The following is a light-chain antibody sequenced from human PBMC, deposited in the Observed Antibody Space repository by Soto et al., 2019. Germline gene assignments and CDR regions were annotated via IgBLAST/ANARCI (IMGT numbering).Light chain of an antibody. J-gene: IGKJ5*01. CDR3: QQYNNWPIT. Sequence: EIVMTQSPATLSVSPGERATLSCRASRSVSSNLAWYQHKPGQAPRLLISGASTRATGIPARFSGSGSGTEFTLTISSLQSEDFAVYYCQQYNNWPITFGQGTRLEI. CDR1: RSVSSN. V-gene: IGKV3-15*01. CDR2: GAS.